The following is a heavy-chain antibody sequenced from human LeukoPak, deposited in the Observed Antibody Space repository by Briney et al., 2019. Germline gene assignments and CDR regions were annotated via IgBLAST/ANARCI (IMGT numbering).Heavy chain of an antibody. D-gene: IGHD6-13*01. CDR1: GYTFTSYT. V-gene: IGHV1-3*01. CDR3: ARFPGIAAAGGH. CDR2: INAGNGNT. Sequence: ASVKVSCKASGYTFTSYTMHWVRQAPGQRLEWMGWINAGNGNTKYSQKFQDRVTITRDTSASTAYMELSSLRSEDTAVYYCARFPGIAAAGGHWGQGTLVTVSS. J-gene: IGHJ4*02.